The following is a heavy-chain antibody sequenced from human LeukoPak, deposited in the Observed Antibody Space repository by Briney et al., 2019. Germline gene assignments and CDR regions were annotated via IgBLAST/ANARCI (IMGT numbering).Heavy chain of an antibody. D-gene: IGHD1-26*01. CDR3: ARDGGVVGGTTGAFDI. V-gene: IGHV1-18*01. J-gene: IGHJ3*02. CDR2: ISAYNGDT. Sequence: GSSVTVSCKASGYTFTNYGITWVRQAPGQGLEWLGWISAYNGDTNYEQKLQGRVTMTTDTSTSTAYMELRSLRSDDTAIYYCARDGGVVGGTTGAFDIWGQGTMVTVSS. CDR1: GYTFTNYG.